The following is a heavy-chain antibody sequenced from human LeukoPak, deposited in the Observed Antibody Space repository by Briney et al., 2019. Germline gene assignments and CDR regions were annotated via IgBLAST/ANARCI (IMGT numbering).Heavy chain of an antibody. CDR3: ASSYYYDSSGYYSDFDY. CDR2: IYYSGST. J-gene: IGHJ4*02. D-gene: IGHD3-22*01. CDR1: GGSISSGDYY. V-gene: IGHV4-30-4*01. Sequence: SETLSLTCTVSGGSISSGDYYWSWIRQPPGKGLEWIGYIYYSGSTYYTPSLKSRVTISVDTSKNQFSLKLSSVTAADTAVYYCASSYYYDSSGYYSDFDYWGQGTLVTVSS.